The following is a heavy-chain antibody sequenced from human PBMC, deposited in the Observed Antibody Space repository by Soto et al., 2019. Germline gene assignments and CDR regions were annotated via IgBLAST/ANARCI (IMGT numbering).Heavy chain of an antibody. CDR2: INHSGST. V-gene: IGHV4-34*01. J-gene: IGHJ4*02. CDR1: GGSFSGYY. CDR3: ARTGRRVMGATDY. Sequence: QVQLQQWGAGLLKPSETLSLTCAVYGGSFSGYYWSWIRQPPGKGLEWIGEINHSGSTNYNPSLKSRVTISVDTSKNQFSLKLSSVTAADTAVYYCARTGRRVMGATDYWGQGTLVTVSS. D-gene: IGHD1-26*01.